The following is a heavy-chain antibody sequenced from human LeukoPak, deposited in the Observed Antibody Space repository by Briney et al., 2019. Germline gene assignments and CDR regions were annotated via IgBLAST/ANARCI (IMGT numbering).Heavy chain of an antibody. V-gene: IGHV3-53*01. Sequence: GGSLRLSCTVSGFTVSSNSMSWVRQAPGKGLEWVSFIYSGSTHYSDSVKGRFTISRDNAKNSLYLQMNSLRAEDTAVYYCARDHVVPAAHDYWGQGTLVTVSS. J-gene: IGHJ4*02. CDR1: GFTVSSNS. D-gene: IGHD2-2*01. CDR2: IYSGST. CDR3: ARDHVVPAAHDY.